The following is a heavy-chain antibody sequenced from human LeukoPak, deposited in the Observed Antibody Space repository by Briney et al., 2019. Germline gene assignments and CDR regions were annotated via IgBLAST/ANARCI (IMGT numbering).Heavy chain of an antibody. CDR2: IYHSGST. J-gene: IGHJ4*02. CDR3: AAYGSGSYYKRVRFDY. D-gene: IGHD3-10*01. V-gene: IGHV4-38-2*02. Sequence: SETLSLTRTVSGYSISSGYYWGWIRQPPGKGLEWIGSIYHSGSTYYNPSLKSRVTISVDTSKNQFSLKLSSVTAADTAVYYCAAYGSGSYYKRVRFDYWGQGTLVTVSS. CDR1: GYSISSGYY.